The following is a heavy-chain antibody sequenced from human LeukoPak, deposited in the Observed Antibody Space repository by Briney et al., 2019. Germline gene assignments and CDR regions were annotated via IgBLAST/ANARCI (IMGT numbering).Heavy chain of an antibody. D-gene: IGHD3-10*01. V-gene: IGHV3-33*01. CDR3: ARFVGSDYTGSFDL. CDR2: IWYDGSNP. J-gene: IGHJ4*02. CDR1: GFRFSGYG. Sequence: PGTSLRLSCTGSGFRFSGYGMHWVRQAPGKGLEWQGYIWYDGSNPDHVDPVKGRFTISRDNSRNTVYLQMNTLRAEDTAVYHCARFVGSDYTGSFDLWGQGTPVTVSS.